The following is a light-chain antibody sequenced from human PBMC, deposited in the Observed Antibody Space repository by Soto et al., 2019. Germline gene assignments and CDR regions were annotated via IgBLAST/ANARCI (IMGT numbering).Light chain of an antibody. CDR2: KTS. V-gene: IGKV1-5*03. CDR1: QSISSW. Sequence: DIQLTQSPSTLSASVGDRITITCRASQSISSWLAWYQQKPGKAPNLLIYKTSNLENGVPSRFSGSGSGTEFTLTISSLQPDDFATYYSQYYNDYCWTFGQGTKVEIK. J-gene: IGKJ1*01. CDR3: QYYNDYCWT.